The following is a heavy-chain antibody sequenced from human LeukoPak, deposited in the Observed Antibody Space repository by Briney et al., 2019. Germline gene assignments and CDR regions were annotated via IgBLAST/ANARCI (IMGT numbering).Heavy chain of an antibody. V-gene: IGHV1-18*01. J-gene: IGHJ4*02. D-gene: IGHD3-22*01. CDR1: GYTFTSYG. Sequence: ASVKVSCKASGYTFTSYGISWVRQAPGQGLEWMGWISAYNGNTNYAQKFQGRVTITADESTSTAYMELSSLRSEDTAVYYCARVSYDSSGSAGGYFDYWGQGTLVTVSS. CDR3: ARVSYDSSGSAGGYFDY. CDR2: ISAYNGNT.